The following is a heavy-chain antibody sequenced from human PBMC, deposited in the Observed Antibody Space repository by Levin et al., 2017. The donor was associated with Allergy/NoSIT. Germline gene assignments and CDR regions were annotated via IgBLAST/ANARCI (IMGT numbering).Heavy chain of an antibody. CDR1: GFSLTTSGMC. J-gene: IGHJ4*02. V-gene: IGHV2-70*11. Sequence: QTLALTCTFSGFSLTTSGMCVSWIRQPPGNALEWLARIDWDDDKYYSTSLKTRLTISRDTSKNQVVLTMTSMDPVDTATYYCARATNHYYGRGFDYWGQGTPVTVSS. CDR3: ARATNHYYGRGFDY. D-gene: IGHD3-10*01. CDR2: IDWDDDK.